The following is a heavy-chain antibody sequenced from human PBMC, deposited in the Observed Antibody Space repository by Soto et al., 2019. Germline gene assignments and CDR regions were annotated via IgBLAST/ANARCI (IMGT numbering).Heavy chain of an antibody. V-gene: IGHV4-34*01. CDR3: AREWPGSRGYFDY. D-gene: IGHD3-22*01. J-gene: IGHJ4*02. CDR1: GGSFSGYY. CDR2: ISHRGST. Sequence: QVQLQQWGAGLLKPSETLSLTCAVYGGSFSGYYWSWIRQPPGKGLEWIGEISHRGSTNYNPSLKCRVTISVDTSKNQFSLKLSSVTAADTAVYYCAREWPGSRGYFDYWGQGTLVTVSS.